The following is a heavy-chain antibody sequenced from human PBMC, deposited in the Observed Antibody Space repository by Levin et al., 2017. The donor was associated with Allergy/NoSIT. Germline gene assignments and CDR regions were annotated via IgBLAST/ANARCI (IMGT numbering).Heavy chain of an antibody. V-gene: IGHV4-34*01. J-gene: IGHJ4*02. Sequence: RSSETLSLTCAVYGGSFSGYYWNWIRQPPGKGLEWIGEINHSGSTNYNPSLKSRVTISVDTSKNQFSLNLSSVTAADTAVYYCARVGAVAIETGFDYWGQGTLVTLSS. CDR1: GGSFSGYY. CDR2: INHSGST. D-gene: IGHD6-19*01. CDR3: ARVGAVAIETGFDY.